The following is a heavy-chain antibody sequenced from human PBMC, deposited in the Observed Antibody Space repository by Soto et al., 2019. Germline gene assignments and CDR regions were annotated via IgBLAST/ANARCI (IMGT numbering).Heavy chain of an antibody. CDR3: ARRYGSGSRAFYF. J-gene: IGHJ4*02. D-gene: IGHD3-10*01. V-gene: IGHV1-69*02. Sequence: QVHLVQSGAEVKKPGSSVKVSCKASGDTFSTYTINWVRQAPGQRLEWMGRIIPMLGMSTYALKFQGRGTRTANRSTTTVYLNLSSLRSDDTAVYYCARRYGSGSRAFYFWGQGTLVTVS. CDR2: IIPMLGMS. CDR1: GDTFSTYT.